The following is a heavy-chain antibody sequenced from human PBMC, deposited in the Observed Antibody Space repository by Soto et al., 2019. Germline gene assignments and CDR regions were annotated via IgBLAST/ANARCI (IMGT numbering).Heavy chain of an antibody. CDR1: GGSTSNYY. J-gene: IGHJ4*02. CDR2: IYYTGNTRST. Sequence: QVQLQELGPGLVKPSETLSLTCTVSGGSTSNYYWSWIRQPPGQGLEWIGYIYYTGNTRSTNYKHPPKSRLTMSVETSKNQISLSLTSVTAADTAVYYCARHVGCSAGVCYLFDSWGQGTLVTVSS. V-gene: IGHV4-59*08. D-gene: IGHD2-15*01. CDR3: ARHVGCSAGVCYLFDS.